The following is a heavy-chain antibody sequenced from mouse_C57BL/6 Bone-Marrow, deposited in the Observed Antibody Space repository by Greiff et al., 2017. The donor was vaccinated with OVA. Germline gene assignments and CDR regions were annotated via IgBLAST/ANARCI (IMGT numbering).Heavy chain of an antibody. D-gene: IGHD1-1*01. CDR2: IDPENGDT. Sequence: VHVKQSGAELVRPGASVKLSCTASGFNIKDDYMHWVKQRPEQGLEWIGWIDPENGDTEYASKFQGKATITADTSSNTAYLQLSSLTSEDTAVYYCTTQGFITTVVEWGQGTLVTVSA. J-gene: IGHJ3*01. V-gene: IGHV14-4*01. CDR1: GFNIKDDY. CDR3: TTQGFITTVVE.